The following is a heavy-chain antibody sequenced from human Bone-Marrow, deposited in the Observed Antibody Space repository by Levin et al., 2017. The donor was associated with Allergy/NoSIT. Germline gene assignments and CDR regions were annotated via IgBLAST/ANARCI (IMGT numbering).Heavy chain of an antibody. J-gene: IGHJ4*02. V-gene: IGHV3-15*01. Sequence: SCAASGLPFSNAWMTWVRQAPGKRLEWVGRIKSKTNGGTADYAAPVQGRFTISRDDSKDTLYLQMSSLKSEDTGIYYCATGPGYTSGLARNYWGQGTLVTVSS. D-gene: IGHD6-19*01. CDR3: ATGPGYTSGLARNY. CDR2: IKSKTNGGTA. CDR1: GLPFSNAW.